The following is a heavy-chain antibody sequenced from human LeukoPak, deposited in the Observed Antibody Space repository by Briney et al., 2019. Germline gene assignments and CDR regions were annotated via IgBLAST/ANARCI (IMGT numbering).Heavy chain of an antibody. D-gene: IGHD3-16*02. J-gene: IGHJ3*01. V-gene: IGHV3-49*04. CDR1: GFNFGDYA. Sequence: GGSMRLACRTSGFNFGDYAMSWVRQAPGRGLEWVGFIRSYAHGGTAEYAASVRGRFTFSREDSNSLAYLEMNSLKTDDTAMYYCVRDYHKMTYEDAFAVWGQGTMVTVSS. CDR2: IRSYAHGGTA. CDR3: VRDYHKMTYEDAFAV.